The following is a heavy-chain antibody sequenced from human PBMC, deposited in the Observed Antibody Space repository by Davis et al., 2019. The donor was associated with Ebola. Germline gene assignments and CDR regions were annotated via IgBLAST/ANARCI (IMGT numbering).Heavy chain of an antibody. Sequence: GESLKISCAASGFTLSDHYMDWVRQTPGMGLEWVARTRNKANSYSTEYAASVKGRFTVSRDDSKNSLYLQMNTLGTEDTAVYYCAKAGSSGWRDFDYWGQGTLVTVSS. CDR3: AKAGSSGWRDFDY. D-gene: IGHD6-25*01. CDR1: GFTLSDHY. CDR2: TRNKANSYST. J-gene: IGHJ4*02. V-gene: IGHV3-72*01.